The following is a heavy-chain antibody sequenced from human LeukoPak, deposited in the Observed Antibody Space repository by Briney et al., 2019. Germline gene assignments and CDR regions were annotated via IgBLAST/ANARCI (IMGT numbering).Heavy chain of an antibody. V-gene: IGHV3-74*01. Sequence: PSETLSLTCAVSGGSISSNNWWSWVRQPPGKGLVWVSSINSDGSSTSYADSVKGRFTISRDNAKNTLYLQMNTLRAEDTAVYYCASLDYWGQGTPVTVSS. CDR1: GGSISSNNW. CDR3: ASLDY. J-gene: IGHJ4*02. CDR2: INSDGSST.